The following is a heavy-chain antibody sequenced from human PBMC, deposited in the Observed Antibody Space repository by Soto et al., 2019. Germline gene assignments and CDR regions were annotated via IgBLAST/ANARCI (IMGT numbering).Heavy chain of an antibody. J-gene: IGHJ6*04. D-gene: IGHD1-26*01. CDR1: GGSLSSYP. CDR3: ARPTGGHDAGGNYTYV. CDR2: IIPIVGLT. Sequence: QVQLLQSGSEVKKPGSSVKVSCRASGGSLSSYPVTWVRHAPGQGLEWMGRIIPIVGLTNSAQTFQGRVTITAGKSTSTAYMESGGLRSDDTAVSYCARPTGGHDAGGNYTYVRGKGTTFIGSS. V-gene: IGHV1-69*02.